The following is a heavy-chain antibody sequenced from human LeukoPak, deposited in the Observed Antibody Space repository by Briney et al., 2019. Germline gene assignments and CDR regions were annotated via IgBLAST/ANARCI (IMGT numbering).Heavy chain of an antibody. J-gene: IGHJ4*02. Sequence: SQTLSLTCAISGDSVSSNRAIWHWIRQSPSGGLEWLGRTYYRSKWYDDCAVSVKSRITVNPDTSQNQFSLHLNSVTPEDTAVYYCARAGASSAAFLFDSWGQGTLVTVSS. CDR1: GDSVSSNRAI. V-gene: IGHV6-1*01. CDR2: TYYRSKWYD. D-gene: IGHD2-21*02. CDR3: ARAGASSAAFLFDS.